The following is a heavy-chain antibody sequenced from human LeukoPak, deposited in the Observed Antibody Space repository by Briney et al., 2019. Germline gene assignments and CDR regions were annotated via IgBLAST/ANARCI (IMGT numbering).Heavy chain of an antibody. CDR1: GFTFSRSW. V-gene: IGHV3-7*01. Sequence: GGSLRLSCAASGFTFSRSWMSWVRQAPGKGLEWVANIKEDGSAQFYLDPVKGRFIISRDNAKNSLYLQMHSLRAEDTAVYYCANHRRPYLPDSTHAFDIWGQGTMVTVSS. CDR3: ANHRRPYLPDSTHAFDI. D-gene: IGHD1-14*01. J-gene: IGHJ3*02. CDR2: IKEDGSAQ.